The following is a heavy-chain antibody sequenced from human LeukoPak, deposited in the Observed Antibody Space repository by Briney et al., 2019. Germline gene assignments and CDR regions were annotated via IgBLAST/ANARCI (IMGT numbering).Heavy chain of an antibody. V-gene: IGHV4-61*08. D-gene: IGHD3-9*01. CDR2: IYYSGST. J-gene: IGHJ3*02. Sequence: SETLSLTCTVSGGSISSGDYYWSWIRQPPGKGLEWIGYIYYSGSTNYNPSLKSRVTISVDTSKNQFSLKLSSVTAADTAVYYCARGTGHYDILTGYLLDAFDIWGQGTMVTVSS. CDR1: GGSISSGDYY. CDR3: ARGTGHYDILTGYLLDAFDI.